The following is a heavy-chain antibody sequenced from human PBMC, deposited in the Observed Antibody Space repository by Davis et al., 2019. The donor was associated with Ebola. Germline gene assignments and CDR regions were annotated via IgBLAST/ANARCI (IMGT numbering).Heavy chain of an antibody. CDR1: GFTFDDYA. CDR2: ISWNSGSI. J-gene: IGHJ6*02. Sequence: SLKISCAASGFTFDDYAMHWVRQAPGKGLEWVSGISWNSGSIGYADSVKGRFTISRDNAKNSLYLQMNSLRAEDTALYYCAKAPPGYYYGMDVWGQGTTVTVSS. D-gene: IGHD3-10*01. CDR3: AKAPPGYYYGMDV. V-gene: IGHV3-9*01.